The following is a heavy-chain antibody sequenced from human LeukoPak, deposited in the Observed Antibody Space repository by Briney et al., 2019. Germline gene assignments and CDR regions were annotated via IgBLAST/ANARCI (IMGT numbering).Heavy chain of an antibody. J-gene: IGHJ6*02. CDR3: AKVISPDSSGPSYYYYGMDV. V-gene: IGHV3-23*01. CDR2: ISGCGGST. D-gene: IGHD6-19*01. CDR1: GFTFSSYA. Sequence: GGSLSLSCAASGFTFSSYAMSWVRQAPGKGLEWVSAISGCGGSTYYADSVQGRFTISRDNSKNTLYLQMNSLRAEDTAVYYCAKVISPDSSGPSYYYYGMDVWGQGTTVTVSS.